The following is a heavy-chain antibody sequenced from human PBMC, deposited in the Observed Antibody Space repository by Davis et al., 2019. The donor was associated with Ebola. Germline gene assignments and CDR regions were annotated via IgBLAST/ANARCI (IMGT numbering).Heavy chain of an antibody. CDR2: ISTYDDNA. V-gene: IGHV1-18*04. CDR3: ARAARGDRDY. CDR1: GYTFTGYY. D-gene: IGHD3-16*01. Sequence: ASVKVSCKASGYTFTGYYMHWVRQAPGQGLEWMGWISTYDDNANDAQKLQGRVTMTTNTAKSTAYMEVRSLRSDDTAMYYCARAARGDRDYWGQGTLVTVSS. J-gene: IGHJ4*02.